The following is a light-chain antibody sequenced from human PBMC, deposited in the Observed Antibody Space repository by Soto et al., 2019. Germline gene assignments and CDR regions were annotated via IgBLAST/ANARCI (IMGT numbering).Light chain of an antibody. Sequence: EIVLTQSPATLSLSPGERATLSCRASQSVSSYFAWYQQKPGQAPRLLIYDASNRATGIPARLSGSESGTDFTLTISSLEPEDVAVDYCQQRTNWPPKYTFGQGTKLEIK. CDR3: QQRTNWPPKYT. V-gene: IGKV3-11*01. CDR2: DAS. CDR1: QSVSSY. J-gene: IGKJ2*01.